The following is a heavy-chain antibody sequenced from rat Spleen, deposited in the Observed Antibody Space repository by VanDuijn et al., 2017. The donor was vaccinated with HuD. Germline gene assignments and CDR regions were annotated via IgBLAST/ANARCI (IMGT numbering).Heavy chain of an antibody. CDR3: TRGYYFDY. CDR2: ISTDGRST. V-gene: IGHV5-27*01. J-gene: IGHJ2*01. CDR1: GFTFSNYG. Sequence: DEQLVESGGGSVQPGRSMNVSCAASGFTFSNYGMAWVRQAPKKGLEWVAYISTDGRSTYYRDSGKGRFTISRDNAKSTLYLQMDSLRSEDTATYYCTRGYYFDYWGQGVMVTVSS.